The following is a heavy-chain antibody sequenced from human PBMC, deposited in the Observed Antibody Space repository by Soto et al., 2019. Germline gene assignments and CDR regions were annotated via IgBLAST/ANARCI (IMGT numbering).Heavy chain of an antibody. D-gene: IGHD3-9*01. V-gene: IGHV4-39*01. CDR3: ATLEGLATISYYFDF. CDR2: IYYRGNA. Sequence: QLQLQESGPGLVKPSETLSLTCSVSDDSINSDKYYWGWIRQPPGKGLEWIGSIYYRGNAYYNPSLRTVATLSVNKSRSQFSLKLNLVTAADSAVYFCATLEGLATISYYFDFWGPGALVTVSS. J-gene: IGHJ4*02. CDR1: DDSINSDKYY.